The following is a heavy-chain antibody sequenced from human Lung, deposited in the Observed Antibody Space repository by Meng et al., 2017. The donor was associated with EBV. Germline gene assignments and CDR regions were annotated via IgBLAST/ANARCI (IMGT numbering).Heavy chain of an antibody. J-gene: IGHJ4*02. CDR3: ARGDGGNGSDY. V-gene: IGHV1-46*01. CDR1: GYNFTNYY. D-gene: IGHD4-23*01. Sequence: GQDWAEVKKPGALVKVSCQASGYNFTNYYMHWGRQAPGQGLEWMGVINPSGGSTNYAQKFQGRLTMTRDTSTSTVYMELSSLRSEDTAVYYCARGDGGNGSDYWGQGTLVTVSS. CDR2: INPSGGST.